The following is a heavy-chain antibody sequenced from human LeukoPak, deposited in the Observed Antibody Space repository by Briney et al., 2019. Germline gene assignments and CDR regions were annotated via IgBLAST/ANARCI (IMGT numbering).Heavy chain of an antibody. CDR1: GFTFNDAW. CDR3: TTGGYD. V-gene: IGHV3-15*01. Sequence: GGSLRLSCAASGFTFNDAWMSWVRQAPGKGLEWVGRIKSKTDGETTDYAAPVKGRFTISRDDPRNTLYLQMNSLKTEDTAVYYCTTGGYDWGQGTLVAVSS. CDR2: IKSKTDGETT. D-gene: IGHD5-12*01. J-gene: IGHJ4*02.